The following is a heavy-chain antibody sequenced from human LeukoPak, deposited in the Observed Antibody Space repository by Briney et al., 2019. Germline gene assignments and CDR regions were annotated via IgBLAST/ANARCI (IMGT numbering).Heavy chain of an antibody. CDR3: ARGGDIVVVTAITDFDY. J-gene: IGHJ4*02. CDR2: IWYDGSNK. V-gene: IGHV3-33*01. CDR1: GFTFSSYG. Sequence: PGGSLRLSCAASGFTFSSYGMHWVRQAPGKGLEWVAVIWYDGSNKYYADSVKGRFTISRDNSKNTLYLQMNSLRAEDTAVYYCARGGDIVVVTAITDFDYWGQGTLVTVSS. D-gene: IGHD2-21*02.